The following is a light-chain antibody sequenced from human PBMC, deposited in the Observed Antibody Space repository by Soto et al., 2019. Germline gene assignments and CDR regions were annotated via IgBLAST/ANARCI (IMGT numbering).Light chain of an antibody. CDR2: DAS. V-gene: IGKV3-11*01. Sequence: PGERATLSCRASQSVSSYLAWYQQKPGQAPRLLIYDASNRATGIPARFSGSGSGTDFTLTISSLEPEDFAVYYCQQYNDWWTFGQGTKV. J-gene: IGKJ1*01. CDR3: QQYNDWWT. CDR1: QSVSSY.